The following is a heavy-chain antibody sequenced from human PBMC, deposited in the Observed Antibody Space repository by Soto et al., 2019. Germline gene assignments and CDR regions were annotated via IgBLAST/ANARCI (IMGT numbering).Heavy chain of an antibody. CDR2: ITSDGKSK. CDR3: ARESGDWPLNWFDP. Sequence: VGSLRLSCAASGFNFSNHWMHWVRQRPAEGLVWVSRITSDGKSKAYAESVKGRFAISRDNAKNTLYLQMNGLTAEDTAVYYCARESGDWPLNWFDPWGRGTLVTVSS. CDR1: GFNFSNHW. J-gene: IGHJ5*02. D-gene: IGHD2-21*02. V-gene: IGHV3-74*01.